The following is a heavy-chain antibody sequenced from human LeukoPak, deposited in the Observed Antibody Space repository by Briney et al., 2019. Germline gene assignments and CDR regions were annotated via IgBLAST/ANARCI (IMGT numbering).Heavy chain of an antibody. D-gene: IGHD3-22*01. V-gene: IGHV4-61*02. Sequence: SETLSLTCSVSGGSISSTDYYWSWVRQPAGKGLEWIGRIYISGTIDYNPSLKSPVTISLDTSKNQFSLKLNSVTAADTAVYYCTRTSITMMGYYFDYWGQGTPVTVSS. CDR1: GGSISSTDYY. CDR3: TRTSITMMGYYFDY. J-gene: IGHJ4*02. CDR2: IYISGTI.